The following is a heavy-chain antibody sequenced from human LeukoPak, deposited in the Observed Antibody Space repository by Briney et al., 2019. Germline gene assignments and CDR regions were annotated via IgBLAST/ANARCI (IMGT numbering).Heavy chain of an antibody. D-gene: IGHD6-19*01. Sequence: GGSLRLSCAASGFSVRDKYMSWVRQAPGAGLEWVSVLYTGGEKYFADFVKGRFTTSRDNSNNMVFLQMNSLTAEDTALYYCAGGQMFTSGGFDNWGQGTLVTVSS. CDR2: LYTGGEK. V-gene: IGHV3-53*01. CDR1: GFSVRDKY. CDR3: AGGQMFTSGGFDN. J-gene: IGHJ4*02.